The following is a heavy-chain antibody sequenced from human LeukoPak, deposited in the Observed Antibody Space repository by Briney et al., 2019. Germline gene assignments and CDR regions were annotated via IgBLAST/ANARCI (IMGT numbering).Heavy chain of an antibody. CDR2: ISSSSSYI. CDR1: GFTFSSYS. Sequence: GGSLRLSCAASGFTFSSYSMNWVRRAPGKGLEWVSSISSSSSYIYYADSVKGRFTISRDNAKNSLYLQMNSLRAEDTAVYYCASSRWELRLDYWGQGTLVTVSS. V-gene: IGHV3-21*01. CDR3: ASSRWELRLDY. D-gene: IGHD1-26*01. J-gene: IGHJ4*02.